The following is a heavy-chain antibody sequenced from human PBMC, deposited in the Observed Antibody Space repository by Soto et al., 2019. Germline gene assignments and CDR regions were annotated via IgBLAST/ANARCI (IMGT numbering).Heavy chain of an antibody. Sequence: GGSLRLSCAASGFTFSSYSMNWVRQAPGKGLEWVSYISSSSSTIYYADSVKGRFTISRDNAKNSLYLQMNSLRAEGTAVYYCARTLTTPEYFQHWGQGTLVTVSS. CDR2: ISSSSSTI. CDR3: ARTLTTPEYFQH. V-gene: IGHV3-48*01. CDR1: GFTFSSYS. D-gene: IGHD4-17*01. J-gene: IGHJ1*01.